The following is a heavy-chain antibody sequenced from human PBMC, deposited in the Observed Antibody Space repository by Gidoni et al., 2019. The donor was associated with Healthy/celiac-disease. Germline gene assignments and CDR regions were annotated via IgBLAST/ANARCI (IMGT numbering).Heavy chain of an antibody. J-gene: IGHJ6*02. CDR3: ARVSINYYYYYGMDV. V-gene: IGHV3-48*03. CDR1: EFTFSSYE. Sequence: EVQLVESGGGLVQPGGSLRLSCAASEFTFSSYEMNWVRQAPGKGLEWVSYISSSGSTIYYADSVKCRFTISRDNAKNALYLQMNSLRAEDTAVYYCARVSINYYYYYGMDVWGQGTTVTVSS. D-gene: IGHD2-21*01. CDR2: ISSSGSTI.